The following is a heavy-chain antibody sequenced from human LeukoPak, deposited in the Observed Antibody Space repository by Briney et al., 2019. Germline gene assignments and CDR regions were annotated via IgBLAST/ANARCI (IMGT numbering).Heavy chain of an antibody. Sequence: GGSLRLSCAASGFTVSSNYMSWVRQAPGKGLEWVSVIYSGGSTYYADSVKGRFTISRHNSKNTLYLQMNSPRAEDTAVYYCARGYLWFGELPFDYWGQGTLVTVSS. J-gene: IGHJ4*02. CDR3: ARGYLWFGELPFDY. V-gene: IGHV3-53*04. CDR2: IYSGGST. CDR1: GFTVSSNY. D-gene: IGHD3-10*01.